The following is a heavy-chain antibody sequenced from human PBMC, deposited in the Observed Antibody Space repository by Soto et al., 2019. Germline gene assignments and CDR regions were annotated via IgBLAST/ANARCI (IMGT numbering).Heavy chain of an antibody. CDR1: GFTFSSYD. J-gene: IGHJ4*02. CDR3: ASESPEIILTCDY. V-gene: IGHV3-23*01. Sequence: EVQLLESGGDLVQPGGSLRLSCAASGFTFSSYDMSWVRQAPGKGLEWVSAISPSGGTTHYAASVRGRFTISRDNSKNTLYLQMNSLRAEDTALYYCASESPEIILTCDYWGQGALVTVSS. D-gene: IGHD3-16*01. CDR2: ISPSGGTT.